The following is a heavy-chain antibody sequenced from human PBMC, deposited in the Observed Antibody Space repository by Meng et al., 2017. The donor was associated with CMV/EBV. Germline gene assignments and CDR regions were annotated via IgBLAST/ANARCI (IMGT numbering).Heavy chain of an antibody. Sequence: GESPKISCKGSGYSFTSYWIGWVRQMPGKGLEWMGIIYPGDSDTRYSPSFQGQVTISADKSISTAYLQWSSLKASDTAMYYCARHLRYCSSTSCYIGDYWGQGTLVTVSS. V-gene: IGHV5-51*01. D-gene: IGHD2-2*02. CDR3: ARHLRYCSSTSCYIGDY. CDR2: IYPGDSDT. J-gene: IGHJ4*02. CDR1: GYSFTSYW.